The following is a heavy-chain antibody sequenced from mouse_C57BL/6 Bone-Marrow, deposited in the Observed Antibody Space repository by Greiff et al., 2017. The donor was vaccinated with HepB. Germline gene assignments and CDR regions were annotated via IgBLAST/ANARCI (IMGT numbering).Heavy chain of an antibody. CDR1: GFSLTSYG. CDR2: IRSDGST. J-gene: IGHJ4*01. V-gene: IGHV2-6-1*01. CDR3: ARHAGSSYYAMDY. Sequence: VKLMESGPGLVAPSQSLSITCTVSGFSLTSYGVHWVRQPPGKGLEWLVVIRSDGSTTYNSALKSRLSISKDNSKSQVFLKMNSLQTDDTAMYYRARHAGSSYYAMDYWGQGTSVTVSS. D-gene: IGHD1-1*01.